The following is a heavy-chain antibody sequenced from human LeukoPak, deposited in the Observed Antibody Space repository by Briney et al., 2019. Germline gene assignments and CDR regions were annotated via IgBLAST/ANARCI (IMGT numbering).Heavy chain of an antibody. J-gene: IGHJ5*02. V-gene: IGHV4-61*01. D-gene: IGHD6-6*01. CDR1: GGSISSSNYY. Sequence: PSQTLSLTCTVSGGSISSSNYYWSWIRQPPGKGLEWIGCIYYSGSTNYNPSLKSRVTISVDTSKNQFSLKLSSVTAADTAVYYCARDRTPIAARQGTGNWFDPWGQGTLVTVSS. CDR3: ARDRTPIAARQGTGNWFDP. CDR2: IYYSGST.